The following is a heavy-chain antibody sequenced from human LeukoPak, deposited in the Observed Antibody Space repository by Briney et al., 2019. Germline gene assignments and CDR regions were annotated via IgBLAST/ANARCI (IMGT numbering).Heavy chain of an antibody. J-gene: IGHJ4*02. CDR2: INPNSGGT. D-gene: IGHD4-17*01. Sequence: ASVKVSCKASGYTFTGYYMHWVRQAPGQGLEWMGWINPNSGGTNYAQKFQGRVTMTRDTSIGTAYMELSRLRSDDTAVYYCARELAGYGDDDYFDYWGQGTLVTVSS. CDR1: GYTFTGYY. V-gene: IGHV1-2*02. CDR3: ARELAGYGDDDYFDY.